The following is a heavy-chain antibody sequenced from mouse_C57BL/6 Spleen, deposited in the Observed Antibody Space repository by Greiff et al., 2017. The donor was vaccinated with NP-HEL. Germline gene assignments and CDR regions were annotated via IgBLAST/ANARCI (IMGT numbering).Heavy chain of an antibody. CDR2: IYPRDGST. J-gene: IGHJ2*01. D-gene: IGHD1-1*01. V-gene: IGHV1-78*01. CDR1: GYTFTDHT. Sequence: HLQQSDAELVKPGASVKISCKVSGYTFTDHTIHWMKQRPEQGLEWIGYIYPRDGSTKYMEKFKGKATLTADKTSSTAYMQLNSLTSEDTAVYSCARRNGSINFDYWGQGTTLTVSS. CDR3: ARRNGSINFDY.